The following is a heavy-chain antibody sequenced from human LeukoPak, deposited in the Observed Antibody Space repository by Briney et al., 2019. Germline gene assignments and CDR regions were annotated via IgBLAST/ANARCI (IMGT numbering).Heavy chain of an antibody. CDR3: AREAAARPRGAYYYYCMDV. J-gene: IGHJ6*03. V-gene: IGHV1-69*05. CDR2: IIPIFGTA. D-gene: IGHD6-6*01. Sequence: SVKVSCKASGGTFSSYAIGWVRQAPGQGLEWMGRIIPIFGTANYAQKFQGRVTITTDESTSTAYMELSSLRSEDTAVYYCAREAAARPRGAYYYYCMDVWGKGTTVTVSS. CDR1: GGTFSSYA.